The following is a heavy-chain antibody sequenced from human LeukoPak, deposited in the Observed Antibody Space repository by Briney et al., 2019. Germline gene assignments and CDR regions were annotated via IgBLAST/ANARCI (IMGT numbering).Heavy chain of an antibody. V-gene: IGHV4-59*01. CDR3: AGGPDGIAAAGTLNYGMDV. Sequence: SETLSLTCTVSGGSISSYYWSWIRQPPGKGLEWIGYIYYSGSTNYNPSLKSRVTISVDTSKNQFSLKLSSVTAADTAVYYCAGGPDGIAAAGTLNYGMDVWGQGTTVTVSS. CDR1: GGSISSYY. D-gene: IGHD6-13*01. CDR2: IYYSGST. J-gene: IGHJ6*02.